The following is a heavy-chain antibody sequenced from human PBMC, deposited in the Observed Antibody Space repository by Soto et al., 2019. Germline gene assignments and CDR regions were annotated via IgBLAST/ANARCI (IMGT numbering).Heavy chain of an antibody. CDR2: RYYSEST. Sequence: PSETLSLTCTFSWGSITTGGYYWSWIRQLPGKGLEWIGHRYYSESTYYNPSLKSRVSISLDTSKSQFSLKLSFVTAADTAMYYCARTKCSGGSCYSWSLDYWGQGTPVTVSS. CDR3: ARTKCSGGSCYSWSLDY. D-gene: IGHD2-15*01. CDR1: WGSITTGGYY. V-gene: IGHV4-31*03. J-gene: IGHJ4*02.